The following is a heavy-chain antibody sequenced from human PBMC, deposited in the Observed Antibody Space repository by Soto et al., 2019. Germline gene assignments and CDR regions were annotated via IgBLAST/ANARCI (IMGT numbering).Heavy chain of an antibody. V-gene: IGHV1-2*06. D-gene: IGHD5-18*01. CDR3: ARDGNFALRGYSFGFDF. CDR2: MNVGTGGT. Sequence: ASVKVSCKASGYRFTTHYIHWVRQAPGQGLEWMGRMNVGTGGTTYAHKFQGRVTMTRDTSIRTAYLEVSSVKSDDTAMYYCARDGNFALRGYSFGFDFWGQGTLVTVSS. J-gene: IGHJ4*02. CDR1: GYRFTTHY.